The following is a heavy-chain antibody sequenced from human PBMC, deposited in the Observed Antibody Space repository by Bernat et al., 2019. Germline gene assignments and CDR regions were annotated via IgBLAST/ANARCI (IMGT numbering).Heavy chain of an antibody. CDR1: GFTFSSYG. J-gene: IGHJ6*02. CDR2: ISYDGSNK. D-gene: IGHD1-26*01. V-gene: IGHV3-30*18. CDR3: AKARGSHFCYYGMGV. Sequence: QVQLVESGGGVVQPGRSLRLSCAASGFTFSSYGMHWVRQAPGKGLEWVAVISYDGSNKYYADSVKGRFTISRDNSKNTLCLQMNSLRAEDTAVYYCAKARGSHFCYYGMGVWGQGTTVTVSS.